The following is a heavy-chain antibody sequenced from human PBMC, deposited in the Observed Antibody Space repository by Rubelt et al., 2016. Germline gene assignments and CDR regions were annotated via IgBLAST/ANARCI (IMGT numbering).Heavy chain of an antibody. D-gene: IGHD3-22*01. V-gene: IGHV4-31*03. Sequence: QLQLQESGPGLVKPSQTLSLICSVSGDSISSSGYYWSWIRQQPGKGLEWNGYISSGGTTSQHPSLKGRITISSDMSKNQISRRVTAGTAADTAVYYCARDGGNSNGYALVIWGQGTVVTVSS. J-gene: IGHJ3*02. CDR2: ISSGGTT. CDR1: GDSISSSGYY. CDR3: ARDGGNSNGYALVI.